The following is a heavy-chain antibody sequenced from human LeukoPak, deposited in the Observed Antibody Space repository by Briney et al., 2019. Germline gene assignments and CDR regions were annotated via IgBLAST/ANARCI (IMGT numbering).Heavy chain of an antibody. V-gene: IGHV4-4*02. J-gene: IGHJ6*02. Sequence: SGTLSLTCAVSGGSISSNNWWSWVRQPPGKGLEWIGEIYQSGSPNYNPSLKSRVTISVDTSKNQFSLKLSSVTAADTAVYYCARVATMVRGIYGMDVWGQGTTVTVSS. CDR1: GGSISSNNW. CDR3: ARVATMVRGIYGMDV. D-gene: IGHD3-10*01. CDR2: IYQSGSP.